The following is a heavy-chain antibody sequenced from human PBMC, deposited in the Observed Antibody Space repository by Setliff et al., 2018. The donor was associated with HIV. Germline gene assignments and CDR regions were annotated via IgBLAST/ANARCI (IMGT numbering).Heavy chain of an antibody. Sequence: SETLSLTCAVSGDSISISSSFWGWIRQPPGKGLEWIGTLYYSGSAYYNPSLQSRATLSIDTSKNQFSLKLTSVIAADTAIYYCARGPFVLRFLERLVYFDYWGQGKLVTVSS. CDR2: LYYSGSA. V-gene: IGHV4-39*07. D-gene: IGHD3-3*01. CDR3: ARGPFVLRFLERLVYFDY. CDR1: GDSISISSSF. J-gene: IGHJ4*02.